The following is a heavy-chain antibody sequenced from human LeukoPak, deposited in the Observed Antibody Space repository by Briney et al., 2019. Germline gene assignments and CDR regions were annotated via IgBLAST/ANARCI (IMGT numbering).Heavy chain of an antibody. D-gene: IGHD3-10*01. V-gene: IGHV4-34*01. J-gene: IGHJ5*02. CDR3: AKSLYGSGSYYNWFDP. CDR1: GGSFSGYY. Sequence: SETLSLTCAVYGGSFSGYYWSWIRQSPGKGLGWIGEINHRGSTNYNPSLKRRVTISVDTSKNQFSLKLSSVTAADTAVYYCAKSLYGSGSYYNWFDPWGQGTLVTVSS. CDR2: INHRGST.